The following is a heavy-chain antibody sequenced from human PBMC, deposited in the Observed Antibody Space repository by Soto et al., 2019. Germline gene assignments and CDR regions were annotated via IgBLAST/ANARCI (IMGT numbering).Heavy chain of an antibody. V-gene: IGHV3-30-3*01. CDR1: GFTFSSYA. CDR3: ARDGVDYDILTGYYDGEPLGGSHYYYGMDV. D-gene: IGHD3-9*01. CDR2: ISYDGSNK. Sequence: GGSLRLSCAASGFTFSSYAMHWVRQAPGKGLEWVAVISYDGSNKYYADSVKGRFTISRDNSKNTLYLQMNSLRAEDTAVYYCARDGVDYDILTGYYDGEPLGGSHYYYGMDVWGQGTTVTVSS. J-gene: IGHJ6*02.